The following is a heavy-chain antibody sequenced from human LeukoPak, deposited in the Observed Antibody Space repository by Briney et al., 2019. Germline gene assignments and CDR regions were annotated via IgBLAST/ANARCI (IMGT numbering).Heavy chain of an antibody. CDR3: ARVLPYYDFWSGYSAPNWYDP. J-gene: IGHJ5*02. V-gene: IGHV1-18*01. CDR2: ISAYNGNT. CDR1: VYTFTIYG. D-gene: IGHD3-3*01. Sequence: GASVTVSCKASVYTFTIYGISWVRQAPGQGLEWMGWISAYNGNTNYAQKLQGRVTMTTDTSTSTAYLELRSLRSDDTAVYYCARVLPYYDFWSGYSAPNWYDPWGQGTLVTVSS.